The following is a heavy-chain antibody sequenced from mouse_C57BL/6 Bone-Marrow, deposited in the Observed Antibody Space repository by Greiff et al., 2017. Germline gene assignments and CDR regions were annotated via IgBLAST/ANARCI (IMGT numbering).Heavy chain of an antibody. Sequence: EVQLQQSGPELVKPGASVKISCKASGYTFTDYYMNWVKQSHGKSLEWIGDINPNNGGTSYNQKFKGKATLTVDKSSSTAYMELRSLTSEDSAVYYCAPFITTVVRYFDVWGTGTTVTVSS. CDR3: APFITTVVRYFDV. D-gene: IGHD1-1*01. V-gene: IGHV1-26*01. J-gene: IGHJ1*03. CDR1: GYTFTDYY. CDR2: INPNNGGT.